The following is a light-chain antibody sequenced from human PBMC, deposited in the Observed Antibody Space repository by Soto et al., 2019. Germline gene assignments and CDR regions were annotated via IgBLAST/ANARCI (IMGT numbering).Light chain of an antibody. CDR1: SSDVGGYSY. J-gene: IGLJ1*01. CDR2: DVS. CDR3: ASYTTSSTYV. Sequence: QSALTQPASVSGSPGQSIAISCTGTSSDVGGYSYVSWYQQQPGKAPKLVISDVSNRPSGVSDRFSGSKSGNTASLTISGLQTEDEADYYCASYTTSSTYVCGTGTKVTVL. V-gene: IGLV2-14*01.